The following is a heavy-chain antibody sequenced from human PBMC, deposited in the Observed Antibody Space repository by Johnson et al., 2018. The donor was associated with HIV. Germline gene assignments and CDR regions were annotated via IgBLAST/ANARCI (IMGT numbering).Heavy chain of an antibody. CDR2: INWNGGTP. J-gene: IGHJ3*02. Sequence: EVQLVESGGGVARPGGSLRLSCEASGFMFDEYDMTWVRHAPGKGLEWVSGINWNGGTPGSADSVKGRFTISRDNAKNSLYLQMNSLRVEDTALYYCVRVELGACDIWGQGTMVTVSS. CDR3: VRVELGACDI. D-gene: IGHD1-7*01. CDR1: GFMFDEYD. V-gene: IGHV3-20*04.